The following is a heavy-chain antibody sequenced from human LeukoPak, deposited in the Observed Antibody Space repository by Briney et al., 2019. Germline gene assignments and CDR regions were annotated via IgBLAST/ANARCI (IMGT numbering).Heavy chain of an antibody. Sequence: GGSLRLSCAASGFAFSSKWMNWVRQAPGKGLVWVANIKQDGSEKYYVDSVKGRFTISRDNAKNSLYLQMNSLRAEDTAVYYCARTHSPPGIAVAVYFYYGMDVWGQGTTVTVSS. CDR2: IKQDGSEK. D-gene: IGHD6-19*01. CDR1: GFAFSSKW. V-gene: IGHV3-7*03. CDR3: ARTHSPPGIAVAVYFYYGMDV. J-gene: IGHJ6*02.